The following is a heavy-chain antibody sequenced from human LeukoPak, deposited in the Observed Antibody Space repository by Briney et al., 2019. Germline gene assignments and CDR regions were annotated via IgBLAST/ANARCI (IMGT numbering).Heavy chain of an antibody. CDR1: GFTFSSYW. CDR3: ARAPSEIGGYYPEYFRH. CDR2: IKSDGST. D-gene: IGHD3-22*01. J-gene: IGHJ1*01. V-gene: IGHV3-74*01. Sequence: GGSLRLSCAASGFTFSSYWMHWVRQAPGKGLVLVSRIKSDGSTRYADSVKGRFTISRDNATNTVSPQMTSLRAEDTGVYYCARAPSEIGGYYPEYFRHWGQGTLVIVSS.